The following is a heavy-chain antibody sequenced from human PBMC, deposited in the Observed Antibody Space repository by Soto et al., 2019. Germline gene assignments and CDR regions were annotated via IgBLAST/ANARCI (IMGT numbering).Heavy chain of an antibody. V-gene: IGHV3-23*01. CDR1: GFTFSSYA. J-gene: IGHJ6*02. CDR2: ISGSGGST. D-gene: IGHD6-25*01. Sequence: GWSLRLSCAASGFTFSSYAMSWVRQAPGKGLEWVSSISGSGGSTYYADSVKGRFTISRDNSKNTLYLQMNSLRAEDTAVYYCAKKQRSNYHYYYGMDVWGQGTTVTVPS. CDR3: AKKQRSNYHYYYGMDV.